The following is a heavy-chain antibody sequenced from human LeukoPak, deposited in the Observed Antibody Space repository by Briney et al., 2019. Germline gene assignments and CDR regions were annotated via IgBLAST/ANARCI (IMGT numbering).Heavy chain of an antibody. D-gene: IGHD1-26*01. CDR1: GGSISSYY. V-gene: IGHV4-59*08. CDR2: IYYSGST. Sequence: SETLSLTCTVSGGSISSYYWSWIRQPPGKEPEWIGYIYYSGSTNYNPSLKSRVTISVDTSKNQFSLKLSSVTAADTAVYYCARRLGSWFDPWGQGTLVTVSS. J-gene: IGHJ5*02. CDR3: ARRLGSWFDP.